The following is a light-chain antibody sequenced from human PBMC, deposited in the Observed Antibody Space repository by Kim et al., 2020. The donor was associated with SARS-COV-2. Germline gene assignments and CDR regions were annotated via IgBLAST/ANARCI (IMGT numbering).Light chain of an antibody. Sequence: GDSVTITCRASQSISNWLAWYQQKPGKSPKLLMYGASSLESGVPSRFSGSGSGTDFSLTISSLQRDDFATYYCQQYNRYPLTFGGGTKVDIK. V-gene: IGKV1-5*01. CDR2: GAS. CDR3: QQYNRYPLT. J-gene: IGKJ4*01. CDR1: QSISNW.